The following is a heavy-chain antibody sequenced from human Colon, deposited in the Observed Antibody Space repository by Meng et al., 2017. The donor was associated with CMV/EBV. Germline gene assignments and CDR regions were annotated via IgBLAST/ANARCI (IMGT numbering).Heavy chain of an antibody. J-gene: IGHJ4*02. Sequence: GESLKISCEASTFTLSTYTMSWVRQAPGKGLEWVSMIYSETTGSSTYYGDSVKGRFTISRDKSKNMLYLQMNDLRAEDTAVYYRAKIPTSSLPDYWGQGTLVTVSS. CDR2: IYSETTGSST. V-gene: IGHV3-23*03. CDR3: AKIPTSSLPDY. CDR1: TFTLSTYT.